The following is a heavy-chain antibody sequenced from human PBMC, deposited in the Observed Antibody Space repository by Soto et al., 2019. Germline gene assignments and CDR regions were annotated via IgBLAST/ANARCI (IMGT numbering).Heavy chain of an antibody. V-gene: IGHV1-18*01. D-gene: IGHD3-22*01. J-gene: IGHJ5*02. Sequence: ASVKVSCKPSGYTFTSYGISWVRQAPGQGLECMGWISASNGNTNYAQKLQGRVTMTTDTSTSTAYMELRSLRSDDTAVYYCAKISYYYDTSERGNWFDPSSQGTVV. CDR2: ISASNGNT. CDR1: GYTFTSYG. CDR3: AKISYYYDTSERGNWFDP.